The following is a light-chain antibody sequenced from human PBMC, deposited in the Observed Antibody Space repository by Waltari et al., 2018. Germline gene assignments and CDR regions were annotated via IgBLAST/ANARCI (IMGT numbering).Light chain of an antibody. J-gene: IGKJ4*01. CDR2: DIS. Sequence: CRASQSLNNYLAWYQKKPGQAPRLLIYDISNRVTSIPVRFSGNGSGTDFTLTISSLEPEDFAVYYCQQRAEWRRPIFGGGTKVE. CDR1: QSLNNY. CDR3: QQRAEWRRPI. V-gene: IGKV3-11*01.